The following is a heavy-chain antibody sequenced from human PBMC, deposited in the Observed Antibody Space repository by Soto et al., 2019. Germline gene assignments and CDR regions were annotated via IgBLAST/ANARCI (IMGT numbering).Heavy chain of an antibody. CDR3: ARISFLWFGEPAY. D-gene: IGHD3-10*01. Sequence: ASVKVSCKASGYSFMTYGIQWVRQPPGQRLEWMGWINPGSGDTKYSEKFQGRAAISRDTSASTVYMELSSLRSEDTAVYYCARISFLWFGEPAYWDQRTPVTGSS. CDR2: INPGSGDT. CDR1: GYSFMTYG. V-gene: IGHV1-3*01. J-gene: IGHJ4*02.